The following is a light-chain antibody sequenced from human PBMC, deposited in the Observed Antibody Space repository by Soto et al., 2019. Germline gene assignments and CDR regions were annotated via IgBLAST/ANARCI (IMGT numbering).Light chain of an antibody. CDR1: NTDVGGYNY. V-gene: IGLV2-14*01. CDR3: TSYTPTGALV. J-gene: IGLJ3*02. Sequence: QSVLTQPASVSGSPGQSITVSCTGTNTDVGGYNYVSWYQHRPGKAPRLMIYEVRNRLSGVSNRFSGSKSGNTASLTISGLQSEDEADYYCTSYTPTGALVFGSGTKLTRP. CDR2: EVR.